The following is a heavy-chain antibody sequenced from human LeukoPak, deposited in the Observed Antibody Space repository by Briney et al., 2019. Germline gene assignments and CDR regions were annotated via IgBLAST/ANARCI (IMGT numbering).Heavy chain of an antibody. CDR3: ARDRISTGQGFDY. CDR1: GGSISSYY. J-gene: IGHJ4*02. D-gene: IGHD3-10*01. V-gene: IGHV4-59*01. Sequence: SETLSLTCTVSGGSISSYYWSWIRQPPGKGLGWIGYIYYSGSTNYNPSLKSRVTISVDTSKNQFSLKLSSVTAADTAVYYCARDRISTGQGFDYWGQGTLVTVSS. CDR2: IYYSGST.